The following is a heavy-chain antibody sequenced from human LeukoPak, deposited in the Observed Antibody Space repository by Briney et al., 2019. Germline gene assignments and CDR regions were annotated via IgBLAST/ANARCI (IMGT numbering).Heavy chain of an antibody. Sequence: SETLSLTCTVSGGSISSGDYYWSWIRQPPGKGLEWIGYIYYSGSTYYNPSLKSRVTISVDTSKNQFSLKLSSVTAADTAVYYCAREVSRWPYYFDYWGQGTLVTVPS. V-gene: IGHV4-30-4*01. CDR1: GGSISSGDYY. D-gene: IGHD4-23*01. CDR3: AREVSRWPYYFDY. J-gene: IGHJ4*02. CDR2: IYYSGST.